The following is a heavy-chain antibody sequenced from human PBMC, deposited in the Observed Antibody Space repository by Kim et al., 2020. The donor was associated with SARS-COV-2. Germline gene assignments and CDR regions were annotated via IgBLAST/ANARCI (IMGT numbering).Heavy chain of an antibody. CDR2: IIPIFGTA. V-gene: IGHV1-69*13. Sequence: SVKVSCKASGGTFSSYAISWVRQAPGQGLEWMGGIIPIFGTANYAQKFQGRVTITADESTSTAYMELSSLRSEDTAVYYCARAIDGSGSYYNNYWYFDLWGRGTLVTVSS. CDR1: GGTFSSYA. D-gene: IGHD3-10*01. J-gene: IGHJ2*01. CDR3: ARAIDGSGSYYNNYWYFDL.